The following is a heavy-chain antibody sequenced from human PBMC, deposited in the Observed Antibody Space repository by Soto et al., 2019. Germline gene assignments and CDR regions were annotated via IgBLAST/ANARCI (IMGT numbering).Heavy chain of an antibody. J-gene: IGHJ4*02. V-gene: IGHV1-69*12. CDR3: ARGLGGSYFPFDF. D-gene: IGHD1-26*01. CDR2: LVTMFRTA. Sequence: QVHLVQSGAEVKKPGSSVKVSCKTSGGTFSDSAINWLRQTPGQGLEWMGGLVTMFRTANYAPTLQGRVSITADESTSSAFMALSSLTFEDTAVYYSARGLGGSYFPFDFWGQGTLV. CDR1: GGTFSDSA.